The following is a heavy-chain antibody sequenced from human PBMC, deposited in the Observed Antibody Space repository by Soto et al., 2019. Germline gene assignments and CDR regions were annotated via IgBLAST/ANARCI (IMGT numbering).Heavy chain of an antibody. J-gene: IGHJ4*02. D-gene: IGHD5-18*01. V-gene: IGHV3-23*01. CDR2: ISGSGDGT. CDR3: AGPGYSSQDY. Sequence: XGSLRLSCAASGFTFSSFALSWVRQAPEKGLDWVSAISGSGDGTDYADSVKGRFTISRDNSKNTLYLQMNSLRAEDTAVYYCAGPGYSSQDYWGQGALVTVSS. CDR1: GFTFSSFA.